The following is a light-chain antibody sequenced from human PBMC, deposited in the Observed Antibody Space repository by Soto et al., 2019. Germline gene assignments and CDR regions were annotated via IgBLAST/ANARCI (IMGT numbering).Light chain of an antibody. CDR3: QQYNNWPLT. CDR2: ATS. Sequence: EIVMTHSPATLSVSPGERATLSCRASHRVSSYLAWYQQKPGQAPSLLIYATSTRATGIPARFSGSGSGTEFTLTISSLQSEDFAVYYCQQYNNWPLTFGGGTKVEIK. V-gene: IGKV3-15*01. CDR1: HRVSSY. J-gene: IGKJ4*01.